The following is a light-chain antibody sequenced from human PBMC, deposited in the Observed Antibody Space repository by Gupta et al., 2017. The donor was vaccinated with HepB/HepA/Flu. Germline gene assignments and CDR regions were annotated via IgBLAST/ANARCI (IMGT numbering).Light chain of an antibody. CDR1: SSNIGSNT. V-gene: IGLV1-44*01. Sequence: QSVLTQPPSASGPPGQRVTIPRSGSSSNIGSNTVNWYQQLPGTAPKLLIYSNNQRPSGVPDRFSGSKSGTSASLAISGLQSEDEADYYCAAWDNSLNGVVFGGGTKLTVL. CDR3: AAWDNSLNGVV. J-gene: IGLJ2*01. CDR2: SNN.